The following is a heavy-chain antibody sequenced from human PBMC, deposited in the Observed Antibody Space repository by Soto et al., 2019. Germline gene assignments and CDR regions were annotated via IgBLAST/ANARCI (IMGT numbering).Heavy chain of an antibody. V-gene: IGHV1-18*01. J-gene: IGHJ5*02. CDR3: ARDDSSGPGRFDP. D-gene: IGHD3-22*01. Sequence: ASVKVACKASGYTFTSYGFSWVLQAPGQGLEWMGWINAYSTYTDYAQNLQGRVTMTTDRSTSTAYMELRSLRSDDTAVYYCARDDSSGPGRFDPWGQGTLVTVSS. CDR2: INAYSTYT. CDR1: GYTFTSYG.